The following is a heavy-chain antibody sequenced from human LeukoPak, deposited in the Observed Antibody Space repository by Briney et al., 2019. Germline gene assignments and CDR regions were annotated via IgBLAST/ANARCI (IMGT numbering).Heavy chain of an antibody. CDR2: ISGSGGST. CDR3: AKEVYSSSWYPSWFDP. V-gene: IGHV3-23*01. CDR1: GFTFSSYA. D-gene: IGHD6-13*01. Sequence: GGSLRLSCAASGFTFSSYAMSWVRQAPGKGLEWVSAISGSGGSTYYAGSVKGRFPISRENSKNPLYLQMNSLRAEDTAVYYCAKEVYSSSWYPSWFDPWGQGTLVTVSS. J-gene: IGHJ5*02.